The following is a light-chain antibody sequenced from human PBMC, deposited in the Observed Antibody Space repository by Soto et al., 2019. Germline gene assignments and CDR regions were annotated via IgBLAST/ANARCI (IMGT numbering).Light chain of an antibody. J-gene: IGLJ1*01. Sequence: LTHPASVSRSPGQPITIPSTATRSDVGGYNYFSWYQQHPRKAPKPIIYELSKPPSGVSNRFSASKSRTTASLLISGLEAEDEAAYYCSSYTSSSTRVFGTGTKVTVL. CDR3: SSYTSSSTRV. CDR2: ELS. CDR1: RSDVGGYNY. V-gene: IGLV2-14*01.